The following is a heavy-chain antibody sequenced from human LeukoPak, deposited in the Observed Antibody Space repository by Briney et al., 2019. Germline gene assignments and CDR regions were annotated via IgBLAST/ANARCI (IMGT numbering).Heavy chain of an antibody. CDR3: AKVGATNTFDY. CDR2: INAGSGDT. D-gene: IGHD1-26*01. J-gene: IGHJ4*02. Sequence: GSVKVSCKASGYTFTSYAMHWVRQAPGQRLEWMGWINAGSGDTKYSQKFQGRVTITRDTSASTAYMELSSLGSEDTAVYTCAKVGATNTFDYWGQGTLVTVSS. CDR1: GYTFTSYA. V-gene: IGHV1-3*01.